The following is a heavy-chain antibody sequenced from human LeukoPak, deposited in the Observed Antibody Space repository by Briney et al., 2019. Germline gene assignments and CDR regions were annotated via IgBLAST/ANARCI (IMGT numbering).Heavy chain of an antibody. CDR2: ISTAGRYI. J-gene: IGHJ4*02. V-gene: IGHV3-21*06. CDR3: ARASSGTYSPSDFDY. D-gene: IGHD1-26*01. Sequence: NWVRQAPGKGLEXXSFISTAGRYIYYADSVKGRFTISRDNAKSSVYLQMNSLRAEDTAVYYCARASSGTYSPSDFDYWGRGTLVSVSS.